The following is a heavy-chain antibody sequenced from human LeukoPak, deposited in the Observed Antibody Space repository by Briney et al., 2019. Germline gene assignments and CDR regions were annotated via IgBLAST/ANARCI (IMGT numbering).Heavy chain of an antibody. V-gene: IGHV1-69*13. CDR3: ARDLRNYDSSGEFDP. Sequence: SVKVSCKASGYTFTSYAISWVRQAPGQGLEWMGGIIPIFGTANYAQKFQGRVTITADESTSTAYMELSSLRSEDTAVYYCARDLRNYDSSGEFDPWGQGTLVTVSS. J-gene: IGHJ5*02. CDR2: IIPIFGTA. CDR1: GYTFTSYA. D-gene: IGHD3-22*01.